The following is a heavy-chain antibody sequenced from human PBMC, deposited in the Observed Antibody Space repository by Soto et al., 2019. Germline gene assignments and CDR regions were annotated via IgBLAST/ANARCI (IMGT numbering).Heavy chain of an antibody. V-gene: IGHV1-69*13. J-gene: IGHJ4*02. CDR2: IIPIFGTA. D-gene: IGHD6-19*01. Sequence: SVKVSCKASGGTFSSYAISWVRQAPGQGLEWMGGIIPIFGTANYAQKFQGRVTITADESTSTAYMELSSVTAADTAVYYCAGGGMQWLVRSFDYWGQGTLVTVSS. CDR1: GGTFSSYA. CDR3: AGGGMQWLVRSFDY.